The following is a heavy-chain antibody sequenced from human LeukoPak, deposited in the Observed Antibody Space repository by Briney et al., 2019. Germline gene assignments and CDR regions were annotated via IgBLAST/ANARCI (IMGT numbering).Heavy chain of an antibody. D-gene: IGHD3-3*01. V-gene: IGHV4-61*02. CDR2: IYTSGST. CDR1: GGSISSGSYY. J-gene: IGHJ4*02. Sequence: SQTLSLTCTVSGGSISSGSYYWSWIRQPAGKGLEWIGRIYTSGSTNYNPSLKSRVTISVDTSKNQFSLKLSSVTAADTAVYYCARDASDFWSGYSDYWGQGTLVTVSS. CDR3: ARDASDFWSGYSDY.